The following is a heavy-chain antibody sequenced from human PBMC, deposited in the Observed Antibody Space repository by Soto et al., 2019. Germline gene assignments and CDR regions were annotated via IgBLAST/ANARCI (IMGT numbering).Heavy chain of an antibody. V-gene: IGHV4-30-4*01. J-gene: IGHJ4*02. CDR1: GGSISSGDYY. CDR2: IYYSGST. D-gene: IGHD5-12*01. CDR3: ARARRWLQSYGRYYFDY. Sequence: SETLSLTCTVSGGSISSGDYYWSWIRQPPGKGLEWIGYIYYSGSTYYNPSLKNRVTISVDTSKNQFSLKLSSVTAADTAVYYCARARRWLQSYGRYYFDYWGQGTLVTVSS.